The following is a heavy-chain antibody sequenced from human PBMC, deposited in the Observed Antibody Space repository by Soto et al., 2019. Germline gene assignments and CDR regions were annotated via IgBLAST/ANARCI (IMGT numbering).Heavy chain of an antibody. CDR1: GGSTTTGGYY. V-gene: IGHV4-31*02. CDR3: ARTKCSGGSCYSWSLDH. CDR2: RYYSEST. Sequence: SETLSLTCTVSGGSTTTGGYYRSSIRQLPGKRLEWIGHRYYSESTYYNPSLKSRVSISLDTSKNQFSLKLSFVTAADTAMYYCARTKCSGGSCYSWSLDHWGQGTPVTVSS. J-gene: IGHJ4*02. D-gene: IGHD2-15*01.